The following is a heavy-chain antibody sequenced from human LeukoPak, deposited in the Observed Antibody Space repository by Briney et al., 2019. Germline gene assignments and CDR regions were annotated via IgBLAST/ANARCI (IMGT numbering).Heavy chain of an antibody. CDR3: AREGPSRFLEWDGFDI. Sequence: PGRSLRLSCAASGFTFSSYGMHWVRQAPGKGLEWVAIIWYDGSNKYYADSVKGRFTISRDNSKNTLDLQMNSLRVEDTAVYYCAREGPSRFLEWDGFDIWGQGTMVTVSS. CDR1: GFTFSSYG. J-gene: IGHJ3*02. D-gene: IGHD3-3*01. V-gene: IGHV3-33*01. CDR2: IWYDGSNK.